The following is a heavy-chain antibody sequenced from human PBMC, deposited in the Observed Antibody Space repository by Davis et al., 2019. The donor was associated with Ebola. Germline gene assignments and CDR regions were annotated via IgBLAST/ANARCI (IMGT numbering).Heavy chain of an antibody. V-gene: IGHV3-11*06. D-gene: IGHD6-13*01. CDR1: GFSFSDYY. CDR2: ISNSHSYT. Sequence: GGSLRLSCAASGFSFSDYYMTWIRQAPGKGLEWVSFISNSHSYTDYAESVKGRFTISRDNAKNSLYLQMTTLRGEDTAVYYCARELRRATAGTVAFDIWGQGTMVTVSS. J-gene: IGHJ3*02. CDR3: ARELRRATAGTVAFDI.